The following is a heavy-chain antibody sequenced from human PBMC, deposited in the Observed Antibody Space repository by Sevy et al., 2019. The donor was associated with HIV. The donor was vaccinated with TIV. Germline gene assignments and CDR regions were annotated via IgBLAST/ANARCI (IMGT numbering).Heavy chain of an antibody. Sequence: GGSLRLSCAASGFTFSSYWMSWVRQAPGKGLEWVANIKQDGSEKYYVDSVKGRFTIPRDNAKNSLYLQMNSLRAEDTAVYYCARAPLRTWQWLGKGWYYFDYWGQGTLVTVSS. CDR1: GFTFSSYW. J-gene: IGHJ4*02. D-gene: IGHD6-19*01. CDR2: IKQDGSEK. CDR3: ARAPLRTWQWLGKGWYYFDY. V-gene: IGHV3-7*01.